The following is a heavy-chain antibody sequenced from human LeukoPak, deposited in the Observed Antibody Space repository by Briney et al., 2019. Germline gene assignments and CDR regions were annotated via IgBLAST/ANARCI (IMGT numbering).Heavy chain of an antibody. J-gene: IGHJ4*02. V-gene: IGHV3-23*01. Sequence: GGSLRLSCASSGFTFSSYAMSWVRQAPGKGLEWVSAISGSGGSTYYADSVKGRFTISRDNSKNTLYLQMNSLRAEDTAVYYCAKAWELGTASIDYWGQGTLVTVSS. CDR1: GFTFSSYA. CDR2: ISGSGGST. D-gene: IGHD3-10*01. CDR3: AKAWELGTASIDY.